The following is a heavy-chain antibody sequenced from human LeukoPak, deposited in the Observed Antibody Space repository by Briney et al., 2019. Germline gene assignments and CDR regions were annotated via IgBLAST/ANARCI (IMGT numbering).Heavy chain of an antibody. V-gene: IGHV3-11*04. CDR1: GFTFSDYY. CDR3: ARDTPVRYSSSPSPSFDY. J-gene: IGHJ4*02. CDR2: ISSSGSTI. D-gene: IGHD6-13*01. Sequence: GGSLRLSCAASGFTFSDYYMSWIRQAPGKGLEWVSYISSSGSTIYYADSVKGRFTISRDNAKNSLYLQMNSLRAEDTAVYYCARDTPVRYSSSPSPSFDYWGRGTLVTVSS.